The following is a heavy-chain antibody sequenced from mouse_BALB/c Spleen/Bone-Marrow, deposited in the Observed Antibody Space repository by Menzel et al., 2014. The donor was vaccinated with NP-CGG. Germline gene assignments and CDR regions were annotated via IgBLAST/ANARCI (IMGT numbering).Heavy chain of an antibody. Sequence: QVQLQQPGAELVRPGASVKLSCKASGYTFTNYWINWVKQGPGQGLEWIGNIYPSDSYTNYNQKFKDKATLTVDKSSSTAYMQLSSPTSEDSAVYYCTRWLPYAMDYWGQGTSVTVSS. J-gene: IGHJ4*01. CDR3: TRWLPYAMDY. CDR1: GYTFTNYW. V-gene: IGHV1-69*02. CDR2: IYPSDSYT. D-gene: IGHD2-2*01.